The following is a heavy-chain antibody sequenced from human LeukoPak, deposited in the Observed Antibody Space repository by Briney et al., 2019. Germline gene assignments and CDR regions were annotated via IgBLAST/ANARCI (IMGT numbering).Heavy chain of an antibody. CDR2: IYYSGST. D-gene: IGHD3-22*01. CDR3: ARVGIAFDSSGYYFDY. Sequence: TSETLSLTCTVSGGSISSSSYYWGWIRQPPGKGLEWIGSIYYSGSTYYNPSLKSRVTISVDTSKNQFSLKLSSVTAADTAVYYCARVGIAFDSSGYYFDYWGQGTLVTVSS. CDR1: GGSISSSSYY. J-gene: IGHJ4*02. V-gene: IGHV4-39*07.